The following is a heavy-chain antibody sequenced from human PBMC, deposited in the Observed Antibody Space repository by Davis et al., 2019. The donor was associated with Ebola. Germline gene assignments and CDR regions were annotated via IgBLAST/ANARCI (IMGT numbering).Heavy chain of an antibody. Sequence: PSETLSLTCSVSGDSITSHYWTWIRQSPGKGLEWIGYVSDSGNTNYNPSLRSRVTISRDTSKTQFSLSLRSVTAADTAVYYCARGSTYHQDPENYWVCCNFDNWGQGTLVTVSS. CDR3: ARGSTYHQDPENYWVCCNFDN. V-gene: IGHV4-59*08. CDR1: GDSITSHY. CDR2: VSDSGNT. J-gene: IGHJ4*02. D-gene: IGHD1-14*01.